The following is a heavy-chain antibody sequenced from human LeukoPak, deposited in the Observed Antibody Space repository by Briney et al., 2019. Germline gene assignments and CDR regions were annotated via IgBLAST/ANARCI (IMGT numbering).Heavy chain of an antibody. CDR2: INPSGGST. CDR1: GYTFTSYY. V-gene: IGHV1-46*01. Sequence: ASVKVSCKASGYTFTSYYMHWVQQAPGQGLEWMGIINPSGGSTSYAQKFQGRVTMTRDTSTSTVYMELSSLRSEDTAVYYCALTGSGYYSFDYWGQGTLVTVSS. CDR3: ALTGSGYYSFDY. J-gene: IGHJ4*02. D-gene: IGHD3-22*01.